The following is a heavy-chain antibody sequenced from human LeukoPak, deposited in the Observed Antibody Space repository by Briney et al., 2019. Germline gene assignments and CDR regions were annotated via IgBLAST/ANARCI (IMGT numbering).Heavy chain of an antibody. CDR2: ISSSSSTI. CDR3: ARYYYDSSAPNQHYYYYMDV. J-gene: IGHJ6*03. D-gene: IGHD3-22*01. Sequence: PGGSLRLSCAASGFTFSSYSMNWVRQAPGKGLEWGSYISSSSSTIYYADSVKGRFTISRDNAKNSLYLQMNSLRAEDTAVYYCARYYYDSSAPNQHYYYYMDVWGKGTTVTVSS. CDR1: GFTFSSYS. V-gene: IGHV3-48*04.